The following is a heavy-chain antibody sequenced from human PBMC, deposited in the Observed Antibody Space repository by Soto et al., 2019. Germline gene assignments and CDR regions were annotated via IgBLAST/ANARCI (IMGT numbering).Heavy chain of an antibody. CDR1: GYTFTSYA. CDR2: INAGNGNT. V-gene: IGHV1-3*01. CDR3: AREDLIVVVIPRGMDV. D-gene: IGHD3-22*01. J-gene: IGHJ6*02. Sequence: GASVKVSCKASGYTFTSYAMHWVRQAPGQRLEWMGWINAGNGNTKYSQKSQGRVTITRDTSASTAYMELSSLRSEDTAVYYCAREDLIVVVIPRGMDVWGQGTTVTVSS.